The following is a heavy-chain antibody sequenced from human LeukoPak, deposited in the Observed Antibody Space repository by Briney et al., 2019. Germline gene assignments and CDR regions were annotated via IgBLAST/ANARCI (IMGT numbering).Heavy chain of an antibody. CDR2: IYSGGIT. D-gene: IGHD2/OR15-2a*01. J-gene: IGHJ4*02. V-gene: IGHV3-53*01. Sequence: GFLRLSCAASGFIVSSNYMSWVRQAPGKGLEWVSVIYSGGITYYADSVKGRFTISRDNSKNTLYLQMNSLRGEDTAVYYCARVLSVSYCDSWGQGTLVTVSS. CDR3: ARVLSVSYCDS. CDR1: GFIVSSNY.